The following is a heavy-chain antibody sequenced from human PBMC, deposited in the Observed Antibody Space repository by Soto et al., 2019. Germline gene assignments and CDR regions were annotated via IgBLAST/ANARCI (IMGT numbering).Heavy chain of an antibody. CDR2: VSITGGLT. CDR1: GFTFITYA. CDR3: AKDHTPFAGTSTVYYGIDV. J-gene: IGHJ6*01. D-gene: IGHD4-4*01. V-gene: IGHV3-23*01. Sequence: GGSLRLSCSASGFTFITYAISWVRQAPGKGLEWVATVSITGGLTDYAASVKGRFTISRDNSKETLFLQTNTLRPEDTAVYYCAKDHTPFAGTSTVYYGIDVWGQGTTVTVS.